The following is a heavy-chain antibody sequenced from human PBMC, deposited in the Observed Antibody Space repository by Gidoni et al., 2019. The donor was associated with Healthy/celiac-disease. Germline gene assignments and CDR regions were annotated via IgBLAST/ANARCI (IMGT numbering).Heavy chain of an antibody. CDR1: GYTLTELS. CDR2: FDPEDGET. V-gene: IGHV1-24*01. Sequence: QVQMVQSGAAVKKPGASVKVSCKVSGYTLTELSMPWVRQAPGKGLEWLGGFDPEDGETIYSQKFQGRVTMTEDTSTDTAYMELSSLRSEDTAVYYCATGSQWLVQGYYYYGMDVWGQGTTVTVSS. D-gene: IGHD6-19*01. J-gene: IGHJ6*02. CDR3: ATGSQWLVQGYYYYGMDV.